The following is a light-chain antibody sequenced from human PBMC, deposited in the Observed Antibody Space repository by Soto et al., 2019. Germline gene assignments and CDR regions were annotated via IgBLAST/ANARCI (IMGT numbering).Light chain of an antibody. J-gene: IGKJ1*01. Sequence: DIQMTQSPSTLSASVGDSVTITCRASQSISSWLAWYQQKPGKAPKLLIYKASSVESGVPSRFSGRGSGATFTLTISSLEPDDFATYYCQQYYRYSRTFGQGTKVEIK. CDR2: KAS. CDR3: QQYYRYSRT. V-gene: IGKV1-5*03. CDR1: QSISSW.